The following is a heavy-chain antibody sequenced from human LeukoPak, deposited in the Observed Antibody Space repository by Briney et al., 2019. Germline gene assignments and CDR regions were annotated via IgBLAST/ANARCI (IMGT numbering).Heavy chain of an antibody. CDR2: MSPNSGDT. J-gene: IGHJ4*02. Sequence: ASVKVSCKASGYTLTSYDFNWVRQATGQRPEWMGWMSPNSGDTGYAQKFQDRVTMTRNTSISTAYMELSSLRSDDTAVYYCARGPPNWGYDYWGPGTLVAVSS. D-gene: IGHD7-27*01. CDR1: GYTLTSYD. V-gene: IGHV1-8*01. CDR3: ARGPPNWGYDY.